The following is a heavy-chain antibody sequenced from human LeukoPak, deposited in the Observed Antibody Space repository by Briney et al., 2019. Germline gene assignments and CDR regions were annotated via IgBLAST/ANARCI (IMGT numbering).Heavy chain of an antibody. CDR2: TYYRSKWYN. Sequence: PSQTLSPTCAISGDSVSSNSVAWNWIRQSPSRGLEWLGRTYYRSKWYNDYAVSVKSRITINPDTSKNQFSLQLNSVTPEDTAVYYCARTQGYSGYELGLWGRGTLVTVSS. D-gene: IGHD5-12*01. J-gene: IGHJ2*01. CDR3: ARTQGYSGYELGL. CDR1: GDSVSSNSVA. V-gene: IGHV6-1*01.